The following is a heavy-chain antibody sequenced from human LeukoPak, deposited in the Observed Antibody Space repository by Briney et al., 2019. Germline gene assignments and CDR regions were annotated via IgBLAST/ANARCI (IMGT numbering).Heavy chain of an antibody. J-gene: IGHJ5*02. V-gene: IGHV4-34*01. Sequence: SETLSLTCAVYGGSFSSYYWSWIRHPPGKGREWIGEINHSGSTTYNPSLKSRFTISVATSKNQFSLKLSSVTAADTAVYYCARASNDYGDYEGVWFDPWGQGTLVTVSS. D-gene: IGHD4-17*01. CDR2: INHSGST. CDR3: ARASNDYGDYEGVWFDP. CDR1: GGSFSSYY.